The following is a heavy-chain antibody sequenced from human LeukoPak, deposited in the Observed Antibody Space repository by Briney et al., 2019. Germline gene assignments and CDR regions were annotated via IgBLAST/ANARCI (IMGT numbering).Heavy chain of an antibody. D-gene: IGHD6-13*01. J-gene: IGHJ4*02. CDR3: ARDSSSSWYFDY. Sequence: GGSLRLSCAASGFTFSSYAMHWVRQAPGKRLEWVAVISYDGSNKYYADSVKGRFTISRDNSKNTLYLQMNSMRDEDTAVYYCARDSSSSWYFDYWGQGTLVTVSS. CDR2: ISYDGSNK. CDR1: GFTFSSYA. V-gene: IGHV3-30-3*01.